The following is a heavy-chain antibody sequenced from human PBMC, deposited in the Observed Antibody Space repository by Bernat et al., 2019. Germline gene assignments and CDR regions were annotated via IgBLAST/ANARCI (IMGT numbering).Heavy chain of an antibody. J-gene: IGHJ4*02. CDR2: IKQDGSEK. D-gene: IGHD6-13*01. CDR3: ARDGVAAGIYYDY. CDR1: GFTFSSYW. V-gene: IGHV3-7*03. Sequence: EVQLVESGGDLVQPGGSLRLSCGVSGFTFSSYWMSWVRQAPGKGLEWVANIKQDGSEKHYVDSVKGRFTISRDNAKNSLYLQMNSLRAEDTAVYYCARDGVAAGIYYDYWGQGTLVTVSS.